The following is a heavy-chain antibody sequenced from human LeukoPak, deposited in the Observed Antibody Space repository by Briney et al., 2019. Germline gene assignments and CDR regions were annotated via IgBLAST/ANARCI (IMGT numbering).Heavy chain of an antibody. CDR3: AKDQLWPTTFDY. V-gene: IGHV3-23*01. CDR2: ISGSGGST. J-gene: IGHJ4*02. CDR1: GFTFSSYA. D-gene: IGHD5-18*01. Sequence: GGSLRLSCAASGFTFSSYAMSWVRQAPGKGREWVSAISGSGGSTYYADSVKGRFTISRDNSKNTLYLQMNSLRAEDTAVYYCAKDQLWPTTFDYWGQGTLVTVSS.